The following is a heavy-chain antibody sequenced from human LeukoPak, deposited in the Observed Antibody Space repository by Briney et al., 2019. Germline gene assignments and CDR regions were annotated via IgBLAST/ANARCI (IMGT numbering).Heavy chain of an antibody. Sequence: GGSLRLSCAASGFTFSSYAMHWVRQAPGKGLEWVAVISYDGSNKYYADSVKGRFTISRDNSKSTLYLQMNSLRAEDTAVYYCARDDGFKIFDYWGQGTLVTVSS. D-gene: IGHD3-10*01. V-gene: IGHV3-30-3*01. CDR2: ISYDGSNK. J-gene: IGHJ4*02. CDR1: GFTFSSYA. CDR3: ARDDGFKIFDY.